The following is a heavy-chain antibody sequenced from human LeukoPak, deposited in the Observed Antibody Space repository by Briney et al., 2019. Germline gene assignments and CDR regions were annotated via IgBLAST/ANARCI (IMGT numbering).Heavy chain of an antibody. CDR2: IYYSGST. D-gene: IGHD6-13*01. CDR1: GGSISSYY. Sequence: KSSETLSHTCTVSGGSISSYYWSWIRQPPGKGLEWIGYIYYSGSTNYNPSLKSRVTISVDTSRNQFSLKLSSVTAADTAVYYCARGRYSSSWYGWFDPWGQGTLVTVSS. J-gene: IGHJ5*02. CDR3: ARGRYSSSWYGWFDP. V-gene: IGHV4-59*01.